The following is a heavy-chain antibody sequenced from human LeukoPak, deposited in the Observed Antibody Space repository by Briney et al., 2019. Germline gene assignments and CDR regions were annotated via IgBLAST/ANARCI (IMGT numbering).Heavy chain of an antibody. CDR3: AREGFLDY. D-gene: IGHD3-3*01. V-gene: IGHV3-7*01. CDR1: GFPFRRSW. J-gene: IGHJ4*02. Sequence: GGSLVLSCAASGFPFRRSWMSRVRQAPGKGLEGVANMNQDGSEKNYVDSVKGRFTISRDNGKNSLYLQMNSLRAEDTAVYYCAREGFLDYWGQGTLVTVST. CDR2: MNQDGSEK.